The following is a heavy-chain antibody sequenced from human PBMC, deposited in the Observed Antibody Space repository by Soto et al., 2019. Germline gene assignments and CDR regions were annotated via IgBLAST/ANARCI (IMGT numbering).Heavy chain of an antibody. D-gene: IGHD2-2*01. CDR2: IYWDDDK. CDR1: GFSLTTSGVG. V-gene: IGHV2-5*02. Sequence: QITLKESGPTLVKPTQTRTLTCTFSGFSLTTSGVGVGWIRQPPGKALEWLALIYWDDDKRYSPSLKSRLTITKATSKNQVVLTMTNMDPVDTLPYDFPLRRSSTVEYWGQGALLPVSS. CDR3: PLRRSSTVEY. J-gene: IGHJ4*02.